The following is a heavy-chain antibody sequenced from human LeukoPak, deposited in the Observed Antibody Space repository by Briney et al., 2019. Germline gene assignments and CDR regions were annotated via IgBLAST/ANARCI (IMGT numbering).Heavy chain of an antibody. Sequence: PGGSLRLSCAASGFTFSSYWMSWVRQAPGKGLEWVANIKQDGSEKYYVDSAKGRFTISRDNAKNSLYLQMNRLRAEDTAVYYCAREGGGYCSSTSCYLDYWGQGTLVTVSA. CDR1: GFTFSSYW. D-gene: IGHD2-2*01. CDR2: IKQDGSEK. CDR3: AREGGGYCSSTSCYLDY. J-gene: IGHJ4*02. V-gene: IGHV3-7*01.